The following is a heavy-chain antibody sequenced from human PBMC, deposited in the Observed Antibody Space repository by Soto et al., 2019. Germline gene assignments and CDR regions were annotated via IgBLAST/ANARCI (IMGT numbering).Heavy chain of an antibody. D-gene: IGHD2-2*01. CDR2: ISPYNGNA. V-gene: IGHV1-18*01. CDR1: GYTFTSYG. Sequence: ASVKVSCKASGYTFTSYGITWARQAPGQGLEWMGWISPYNGNAHYAQKLQGRVTMTTDTSTNTAYMELTSLRSDDTAVYYCARESCSSTICYYQYGMDVWGQGTTVTVPS. CDR3: ARESCSSTICYYQYGMDV. J-gene: IGHJ6*02.